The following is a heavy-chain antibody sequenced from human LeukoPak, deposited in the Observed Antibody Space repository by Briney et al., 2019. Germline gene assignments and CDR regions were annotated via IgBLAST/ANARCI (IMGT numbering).Heavy chain of an antibody. Sequence: PSETLSLTCAVYGGSFSGYYWSWIRQPPGKGLEWIGEINHSGRTKYNPSLKSRVTISVDTSKNQFSLKLSSVTAADTAVYYCARDGPRYNWNYGAVNWFDPWGQGTLVTVSS. D-gene: IGHD1-7*01. CDR1: GGSFSGYY. CDR3: ARDGPRYNWNYGAVNWFDP. CDR2: INHSGRT. V-gene: IGHV4-34*01. J-gene: IGHJ5*02.